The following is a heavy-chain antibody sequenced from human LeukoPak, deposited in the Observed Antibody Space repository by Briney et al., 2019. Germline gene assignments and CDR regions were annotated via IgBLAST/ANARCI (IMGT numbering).Heavy chain of an antibody. J-gene: IGHJ4*02. D-gene: IGHD3-3*01. V-gene: IGHV4-34*01. CDR3: ARGGAVLRFLEWFDY. CDR2: INHSGST. CDR1: GGSFSGYY. Sequence: SETLSLTCAVYGGSFSGYYWSWIRQPPGKGLEWVGEINHSGSTNYNPSLKSRVTISVDTSKNQFSLKLSSVTAADTAVYYCARGGAVLRFLEWFDYWGQGTLVTVSS.